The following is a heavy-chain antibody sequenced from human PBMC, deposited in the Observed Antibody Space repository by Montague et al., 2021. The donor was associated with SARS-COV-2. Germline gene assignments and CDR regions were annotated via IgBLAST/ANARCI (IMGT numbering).Heavy chain of an antibody. Sequence: SLRLSCAASGFTFRSYAMSWVRQAPGKGLEWVSAISGSGGSTYYADSVKGRFTISRDNSRNTLYLQMNSLRAEDTAVYYCAKDGTYGYSGVLGYWGQGTLVTVSS. CDR1: GFTFRSYA. CDR3: AKDGTYGYSGVLGY. D-gene: IGHD5-12*01. CDR2: ISGSGGST. J-gene: IGHJ4*02. V-gene: IGHV3-23*01.